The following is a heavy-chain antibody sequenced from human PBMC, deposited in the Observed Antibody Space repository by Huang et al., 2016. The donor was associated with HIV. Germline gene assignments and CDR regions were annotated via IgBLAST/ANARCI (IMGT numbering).Heavy chain of an antibody. CDR2: IYYSGRT. CDR3: ARLPGSITMIRGVITDPY. CDR1: GGSIRRDNYY. Sequence: QLQLQESGPGLVKPSETLSLTCTVSGGSIRRDNYYWGWIRQPPGKGLEGIGSIYYSGRTDYNPSLKSLVTITVDTSKNQFSLKMRSVTAADTAVYYCARLPGSITMIRGVITDPYWGQGTLVTVSS. V-gene: IGHV4-39*01. D-gene: IGHD3-10*01. J-gene: IGHJ4*02.